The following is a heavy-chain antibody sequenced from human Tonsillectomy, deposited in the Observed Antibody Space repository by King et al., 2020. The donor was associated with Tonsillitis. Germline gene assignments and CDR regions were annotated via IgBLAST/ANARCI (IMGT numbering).Heavy chain of an antibody. Sequence: QLVQSGAEVKKPGASVKVSCKASGYTFTSYGISWVRQAPGQGLERMGWISTYNGNTNYAQNLQGRVTMTTDTSTSTAYMELRSLRSDDTAVYYCARLTFRPEIILWWPWGQGTLVTVSS. V-gene: IGHV1-18*01. J-gene: IGHJ5*02. CDR1: GYTFTSYG. D-gene: IGHD2-21*01. CDR2: ISTYNGNT. CDR3: ARLTFRPEIILWWP.